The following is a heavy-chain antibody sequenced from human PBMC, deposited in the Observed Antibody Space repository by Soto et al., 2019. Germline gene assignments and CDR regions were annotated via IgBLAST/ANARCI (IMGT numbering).Heavy chain of an antibody. CDR2: IYSGGST. V-gene: IGHV3-53*01. J-gene: IGHJ4*02. CDR3: ASHQGWYAN. Sequence: PGGSLRLSCAASGFTFSNAWMNWVRQAPGKGLEWVSVIYSGGSTYYADSVKGRFTISRDNSKNTLYLQMNSLRAEDTAVYYCASHQGWYANWGQGTLVPVSS. D-gene: IGHD2-8*01. CDR1: GFTFSNAW.